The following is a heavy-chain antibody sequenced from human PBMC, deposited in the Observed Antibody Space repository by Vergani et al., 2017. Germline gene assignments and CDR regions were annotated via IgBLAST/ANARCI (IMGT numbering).Heavy chain of an antibody. D-gene: IGHD3-10*01. J-gene: IGHJ6*04. Sequence: EVQLVDSGGGLVKRGGSLRPPCVASAFTLSSYSMNWVRTASGKGLEWVSSISSSSSYIHDSDSLKGRFTITRDNAKSSLHLQMNSLRAEDTGVYYYSRHRGSWGFIPSSYFYEMDVWGDGATVTVSS. CDR2: ISSSSSYI. CDR3: SRHRGSWGFIPSSYFYEMDV. CDR1: AFTLSSYS. V-gene: IGHV3-21*01.